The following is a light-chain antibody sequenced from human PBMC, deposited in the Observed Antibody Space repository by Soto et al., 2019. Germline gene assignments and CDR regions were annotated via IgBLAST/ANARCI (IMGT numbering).Light chain of an antibody. Sequence: DIQMTQSPSTLSASVGDRVTITCRASQSISDWLAWYQQRPGKAPKLLIYDVSTLESGVPSRFSGSGSGTEFTLTISSLQADDFATYYCQQYNSYITFGPGTKVHFK. CDR1: QSISDW. CDR3: QQYNSYIT. CDR2: DVS. J-gene: IGKJ3*01. V-gene: IGKV1-5*01.